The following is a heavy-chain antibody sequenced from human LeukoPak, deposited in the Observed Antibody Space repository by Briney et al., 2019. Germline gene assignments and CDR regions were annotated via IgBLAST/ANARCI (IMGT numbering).Heavy chain of an antibody. CDR3: ARDTLAYCGGDCPPGAFDI. CDR2: ISYDGSNK. Sequence: GGSLRLSCAASGFTFSSYGMHWVRQAPGKGLEWVAVISYDGSNKYYADSVKGRFTISRDNSKNTLYLQMNSLRAEDTAVYYCARDTLAYCGGDCPPGAFDIWGQGTMVTVSS. CDR1: GFTFSSYG. J-gene: IGHJ3*02. D-gene: IGHD2-21*02. V-gene: IGHV3-30*03.